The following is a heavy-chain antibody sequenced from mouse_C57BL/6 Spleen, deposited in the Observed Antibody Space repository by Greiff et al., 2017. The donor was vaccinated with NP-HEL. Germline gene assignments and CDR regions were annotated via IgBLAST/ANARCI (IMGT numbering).Heavy chain of an antibody. CDR3: VRQDHYFDY. V-gene: IGHV10-1*01. Sequence: GGGLVQPKGSLKLSCAASGFSFNTYAMNWVRQAPGKGLEWVARIRSKSNNYATYYADSVKDRFTISRDDSESMLYLQMNNLKTEDTAMYYCVRQDHYFDYWGQGTTLTVSS. J-gene: IGHJ2*01. CDR1: GFSFNTYA. CDR2: IRSKSNNYAT.